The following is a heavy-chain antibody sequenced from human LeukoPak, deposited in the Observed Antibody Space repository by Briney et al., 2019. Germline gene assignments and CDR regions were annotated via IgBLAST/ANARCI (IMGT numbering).Heavy chain of an antibody. J-gene: IGHJ5*02. CDR2: IYYSGST. CDR1: GGSISSSSYY. Sequence: SETLSLTCTVSGGSISSSSYYWGWIRQPPGKGLEWIGSIYYSGSTYYNPSLKSRVTISVDTSKNQFSLKLSSVTAADTAVYYCAREARVATVVTRGGFDPWGQGTLVTVSS. D-gene: IGHD4-23*01. V-gene: IGHV4-39*02. CDR3: AREARVATVVTRGGFDP.